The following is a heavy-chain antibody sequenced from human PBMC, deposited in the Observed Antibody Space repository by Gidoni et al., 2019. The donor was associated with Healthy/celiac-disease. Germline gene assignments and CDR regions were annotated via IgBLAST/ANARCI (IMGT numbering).Heavy chain of an antibody. CDR1: DGSFSGYY. J-gene: IGHJ3*02. V-gene: IGHV4-34*01. Sequence: QEQLQQCGAGPLKPSDTLFLTCAVYDGSFSGYYWSWMRQPPRKGLEWIGESTHSGSTNYNPSLKGRVTISVDTSRNQFALKLSYVTAADTAVYYCARGMVVAKDAFDIWGQGTMVTVSS. D-gene: IGHD2-15*01. CDR2: STHSGST. CDR3: ARGMVVAKDAFDI.